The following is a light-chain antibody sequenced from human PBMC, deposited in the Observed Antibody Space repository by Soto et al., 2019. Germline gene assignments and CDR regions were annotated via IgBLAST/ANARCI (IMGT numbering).Light chain of an antibody. CDR2: DAS. CDR1: QSIDSF. V-gene: IGKV3-20*01. CDR3: QQYDSSPQA. Sequence: EIVLTQSPGTLSLSPGERATLSCRASQSIDSFLAWYQQKPGQAPRLLIYDASSRATGIPDRFSGSGSGTDFTLTISRVEPEDFAVYFCQQYDSSPQAFGLGTKVDIK. J-gene: IGKJ1*01.